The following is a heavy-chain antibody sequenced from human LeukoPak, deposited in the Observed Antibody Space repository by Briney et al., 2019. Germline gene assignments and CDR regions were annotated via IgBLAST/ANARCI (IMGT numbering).Heavy chain of an antibody. D-gene: IGHD3-10*01. CDR3: ARHYYAGSGTYRPFDY. CDR1: GGSISSTNYY. CDR2: IYSDGT. J-gene: IGHJ4*02. Sequence: SETLSLTCTVSGGSISSTNYYWGWIRQPPGKGLEWIGSIYSDGTYHSPSLKSRIAMSVDTSKNQFSLSLRSVTATDTAVYYCARHYYAGSGTYRPFDYWGQGTLVTVAS. V-gene: IGHV4-39*01.